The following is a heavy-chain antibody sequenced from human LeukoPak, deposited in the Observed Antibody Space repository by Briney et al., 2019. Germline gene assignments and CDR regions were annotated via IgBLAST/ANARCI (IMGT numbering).Heavy chain of an antibody. CDR1: GFTFSSYS. J-gene: IGHJ6*02. V-gene: IGHV3-21*01. D-gene: IGHD3-22*01. CDR3: RAYDTSGYLGAYNLDV. CDR2: ISSSSYR. Sequence: GGSLRLSCAASGFTFSSYSMNWVRQAPGKGLEWVSSISSSSYRYYADSVKGRFTISRDNAKNSLYLQMNSLRAEDTAVYYCRAYDTSGYLGAYNLDVWGQGTTVTVSS.